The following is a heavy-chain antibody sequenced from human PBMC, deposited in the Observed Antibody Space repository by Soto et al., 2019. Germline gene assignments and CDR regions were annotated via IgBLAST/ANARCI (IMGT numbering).Heavy chain of an antibody. Sequence: SETLSLTCTVSGGSISSSSYYWGWIRQPPGKGLEWIGSIYYSGSTYYNPSLKSRVTISVDTSKNQFSLKLSSVTAADTAVYYCARRITIFGVATIAVWFDPWGQGTLVTVSS. D-gene: IGHD3-3*01. CDR2: IYYSGST. CDR3: ARRITIFGVATIAVWFDP. J-gene: IGHJ5*02. CDR1: GGSISSSSYY. V-gene: IGHV4-39*01.